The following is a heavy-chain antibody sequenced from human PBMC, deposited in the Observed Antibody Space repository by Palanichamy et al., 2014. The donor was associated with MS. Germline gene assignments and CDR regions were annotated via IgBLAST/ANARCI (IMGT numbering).Heavy chain of an antibody. CDR1: GFTFRTYW. Sequence: EVQLVESGGGLVQPGGSLRLSCAASGFTFRTYWMHWVRQAPGKGLVWVSRISSDGSTTTYADSVKGRFTISRDNAKNTLYLQMNSLRAEDTAVYYCARDQGTSCFDPWGQGTLVTVSS. CDR2: ISSDGSTT. J-gene: IGHJ5*02. CDR3: ARDQGTSCFDP. D-gene: IGHD2-2*01. V-gene: IGHV3-74*01.